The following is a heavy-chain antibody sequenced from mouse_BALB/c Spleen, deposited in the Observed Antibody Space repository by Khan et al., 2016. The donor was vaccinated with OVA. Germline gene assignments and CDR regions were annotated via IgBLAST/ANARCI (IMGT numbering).Heavy chain of an antibody. CDR3: ARRRAY. V-gene: IGHV3-2*02. Sequence: EVRLQESGPGLVKPSQSLSLTCTVTGYSITSDYAWNWIRQFPGNKLEWMGYISYSGSTSYTPSLKSRISITRDTSKNQFFLQLNSVTTEDTATYYCARRRAYWGQGTLVTVSA. J-gene: IGHJ3*01. CDR2: ISYSGST. CDR1: GYSITSDYA.